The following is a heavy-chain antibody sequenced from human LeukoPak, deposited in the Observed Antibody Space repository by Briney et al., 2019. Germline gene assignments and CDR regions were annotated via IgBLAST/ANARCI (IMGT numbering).Heavy chain of an antibody. CDR3: AARERLDWILY. J-gene: IGHJ4*02. Sequence: PSETLSLTCTVSGGSISSYYWSWIRQPLGKGLEWIGYIYYSGSSNHNPSLKSRVTMSVDTPKNQLSLNLTSVTAADTAVYYCAARERLDWILYWGQGTLVTVSS. CDR1: GGSISSYY. CDR2: IYYSGSS. V-gene: IGHV4-59*01. D-gene: IGHD3-9*01.